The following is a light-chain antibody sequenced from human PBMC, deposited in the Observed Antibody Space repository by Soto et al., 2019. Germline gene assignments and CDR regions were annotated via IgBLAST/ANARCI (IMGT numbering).Light chain of an antibody. J-gene: IGKJ4*01. CDR1: QSVSRN. V-gene: IGKV3-15*01. Sequence: VVMTQSPATLSVSPGESATLSCRASQSVSRNLAWYQQKPGQAPRLLFYGSYFRATNVTDRFTGRGSGTEFTLTISGLQSDDSAIYYCQQYNNLSPLTFGEGTKVEIK. CDR2: GSY. CDR3: QQYNNLSPLT.